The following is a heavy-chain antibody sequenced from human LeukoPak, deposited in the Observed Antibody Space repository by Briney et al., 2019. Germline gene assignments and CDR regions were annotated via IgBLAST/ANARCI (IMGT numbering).Heavy chain of an antibody. J-gene: IGHJ4*02. D-gene: IGHD2-2*02. Sequence: GGSLRLSCAASGFTFSSYAFHWVRQAPGKGLEWVATMSFDVNNKYYADSVRGRFTISRDNSKNTLYLQMNSLGAEDTAVYSCARGYCTSSSCYNDYWGQGTLVTVSS. CDR1: GFTFSSYA. V-gene: IGHV3-30*04. CDR2: MSFDVNNK. CDR3: ARGYCTSSSCYNDY.